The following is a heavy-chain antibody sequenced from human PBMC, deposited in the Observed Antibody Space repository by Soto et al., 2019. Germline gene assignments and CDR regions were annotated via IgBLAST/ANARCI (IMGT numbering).Heavy chain of an antibody. CDR1: GGTFSDYV. Sequence: QVQLVQSGAEVKKPGSSVKVSCKASGGTFSDYVITWVRQAPGQGLEWMGGIIPIFGTPNYAQKFQGRVTITADDSTSTAYMELSSLISEDTAVYYCARGQRRWESDPGLDSGGQGTLVTVSS. CDR2: IIPIFGTP. J-gene: IGHJ4*02. D-gene: IGHD1-26*01. V-gene: IGHV1-69*01. CDR3: ARGQRRWESDPGLDS.